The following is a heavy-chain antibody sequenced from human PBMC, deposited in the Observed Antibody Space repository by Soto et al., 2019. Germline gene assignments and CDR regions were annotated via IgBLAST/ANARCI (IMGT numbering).Heavy chain of an antibody. Sequence: ASVKVSCKASGYTFTSYAMHWVRQAPGQRLEWMGWINAGNGNTKYSQKFQGRVTITRDTSASTAYMELSSLRSEDTAVYYCAREQGGDSSGYYHDYWGQGTLVTVSS. CDR3: AREQGGDSSGYYHDY. V-gene: IGHV1-3*01. CDR2: INAGNGNT. CDR1: GYTFTSYA. D-gene: IGHD3-22*01. J-gene: IGHJ4*02.